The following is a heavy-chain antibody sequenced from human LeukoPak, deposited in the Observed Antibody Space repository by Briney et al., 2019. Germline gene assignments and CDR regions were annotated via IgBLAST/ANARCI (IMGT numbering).Heavy chain of an antibody. V-gene: IGHV5-51*01. D-gene: IGHD6-13*01. CDR1: GYSFTSYW. Sequence: GESLQISCKGSGYSFTSYWIGWGRPLPGKGLEGMGIIYPGDSDTRYSPSFQGQVTISADKSISTAYLQWSSLKASDTAMYYCARRRAAVTGSYWFDPWGQGTLVTVSS. CDR2: IYPGDSDT. CDR3: ARRRAAVTGSYWFDP. J-gene: IGHJ5*02.